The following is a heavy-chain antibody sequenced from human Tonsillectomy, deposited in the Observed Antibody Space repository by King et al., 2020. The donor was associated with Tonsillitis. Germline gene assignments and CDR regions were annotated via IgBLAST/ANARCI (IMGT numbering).Heavy chain of an antibody. CDR3: AIDVWQQPVRNWYFDL. J-gene: IGHJ2*01. V-gene: IGHV3-7*03. D-gene: IGHD6-13*01. CDR1: GFTLSTYW. CDR2: IKQDGSEK. Sequence: VQLVESGGGLVQPGGSLRLSCAASGFTLSTYWMSWVRQAPGKGLEWVANIKQDGSEKYYVDSVKGRFTISRDNAKNSLYLQMNSLRAEDTAVYYCAIDVWQQPVRNWYFDLWGRGTLVTVSS.